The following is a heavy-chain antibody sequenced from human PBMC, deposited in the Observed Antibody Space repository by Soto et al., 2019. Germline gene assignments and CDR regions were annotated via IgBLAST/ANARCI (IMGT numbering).Heavy chain of an antibody. D-gene: IGHD1-26*01. CDR1: GFTFRSYG. CDR3: AKSGAQKYLFDRPSYDS. Sequence: GGSLRLSCAASGFTFRSYGMNWVRQAPGKGLEWVSDISSSGGSTFYADSVNGRFTISRDNSKNTLFLQMNSLRAEDTAVYYCAKSGAQKYLFDRPSYDSWGKGTPVPV. CDR2: ISSSGGST. V-gene: IGHV3-23*01. J-gene: IGHJ4*02.